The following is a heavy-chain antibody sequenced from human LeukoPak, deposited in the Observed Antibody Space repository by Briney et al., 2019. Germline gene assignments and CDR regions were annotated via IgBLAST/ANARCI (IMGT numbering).Heavy chain of an antibody. D-gene: IGHD2-21*02. CDR1: GYSISSGYY. CDR3: ATSRTANFDY. CDR2: INHSGST. Sequence: SETLSLTCTVSGYSISSGYYWSWIRQPPGKGLEWIGEINHSGSTNYNPSLKSRVTISVDTSKNQFSLKLSSVTAADTAVYYCATSRTANFDYWGQGTLVTVSS. V-gene: IGHV4-38-2*02. J-gene: IGHJ4*02.